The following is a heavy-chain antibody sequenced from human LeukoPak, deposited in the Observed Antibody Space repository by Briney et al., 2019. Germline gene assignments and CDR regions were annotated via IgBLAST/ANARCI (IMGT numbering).Heavy chain of an antibody. V-gene: IGHV4-59*12. CDR3: AREGGFYRPLDY. CDR1: GGSISSYY. J-gene: IGHJ4*02. D-gene: IGHD3-3*01. CDR2: VHLDGRT. Sequence: SETLSLTCTVSGGSISSYYWTWVRQPPGKGLEWIGEVHLDGRTNYNPSLKSRLIMSVDLPENHISLKLTSVTAADTAVYYCAREGGFYRPLDYSGQGTLVTVSS.